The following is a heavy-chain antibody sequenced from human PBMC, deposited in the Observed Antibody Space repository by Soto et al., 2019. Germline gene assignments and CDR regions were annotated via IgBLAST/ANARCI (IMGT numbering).Heavy chain of an antibody. Sequence: PSETLSLTCTVSGGSISSYYWSWIRQPPGKGLEWIGYIYYSGSTNYNPSLKSRVTISVDTSKNQFSLKLSSVTAADTAVYYCARYYDFWSGYPNWFDPWGQGTLVTVSS. D-gene: IGHD3-3*01. J-gene: IGHJ5*02. CDR2: IYYSGST. CDR1: GGSISSYY. CDR3: ARYYDFWSGYPNWFDP. V-gene: IGHV4-59*08.